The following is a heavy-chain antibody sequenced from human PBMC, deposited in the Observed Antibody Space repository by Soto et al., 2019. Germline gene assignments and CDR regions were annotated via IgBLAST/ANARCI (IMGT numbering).Heavy chain of an antibody. CDR3: ASKESFWSGYYLGVYYYYGMDV. V-gene: IGHV3-23*01. CDR2: ISGSGGST. J-gene: IGHJ6*04. D-gene: IGHD3-3*01. Sequence: GGSLRLSCAASGFTFSSYAMSWVRQAPWKGLEWVSAISGSGGSTYYADSVKGRFTISRDNSKNTLYLQMNSLRAEDTAVYYCASKESFWSGYYLGVYYYYGMDVWGKGARVTVCS. CDR1: GFTFSSYA.